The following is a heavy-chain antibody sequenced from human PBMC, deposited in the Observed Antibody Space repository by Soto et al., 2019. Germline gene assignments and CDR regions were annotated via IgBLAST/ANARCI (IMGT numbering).Heavy chain of an antibody. CDR3: ARDDYTYGVS. V-gene: IGHV3-11*01. D-gene: IGHD3-16*01. CDR2: IGPYGNTI. CDR1: RFSFRDYF. Sequence: VHLVESGGGMVKPGEPLRISCAASRFSFRDYFMSWIRQAPGKGLEWISYIGPYGNTIYYADSVKGRFVISRDDTTNSLFLQMDNLRADDTAVYYCARDDYTYGVSWGQGTLATVSS. J-gene: IGHJ5*02.